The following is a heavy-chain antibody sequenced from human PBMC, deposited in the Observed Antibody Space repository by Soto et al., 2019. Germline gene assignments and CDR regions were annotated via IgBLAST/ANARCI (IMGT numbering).Heavy chain of an antibody. CDR1: GFSFSNAGLG. V-gene: IGHV2-26*04. J-gene: IGHJ5*02. D-gene: IGHD6-13*01. CDR2: IFSNDEK. Sequence: QVTVKESGPVLVKPTETLTLTCTVSGFSFSNAGLGASWIRQPPGKALEWLAHIFSNDEKSYSTSLKSRLTISKDTSKSQVVLIMTNMDPVDTATYYCASTYSASWYWFDPWGQGTLVTVSS. CDR3: ASTYSASWYWFDP.